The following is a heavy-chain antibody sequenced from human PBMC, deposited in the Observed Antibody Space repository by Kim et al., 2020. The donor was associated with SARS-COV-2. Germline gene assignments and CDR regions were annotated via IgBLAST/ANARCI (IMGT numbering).Heavy chain of an antibody. Sequence: GGSLRLSCAASGFTFSSYAMSWVRQAPGKGLEWVSAISGSGGSTYYADSVKGRFTISRDNSKNTLYLQMNSLRAEDTAVYYCAKTHCSSTSCYTGPFQHWGQGTLVTVSS. J-gene: IGHJ1*01. CDR2: ISGSGGST. CDR1: GFTFSSYA. D-gene: IGHD2-2*02. CDR3: AKTHCSSTSCYTGPFQH. V-gene: IGHV3-23*01.